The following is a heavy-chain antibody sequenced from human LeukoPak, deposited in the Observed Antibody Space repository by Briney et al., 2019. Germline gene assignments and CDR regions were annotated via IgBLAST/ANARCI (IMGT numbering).Heavy chain of an antibody. CDR3: ARDLRCSSTHCYRSAEPTFDH. CDR1: GFTFSDYA. J-gene: IGHJ4*02. CDR2: ISYHGANE. D-gene: IGHD2-2*01. V-gene: IGHV3-30*04. Sequence: GGSLRLSCAASGFTFSDYAMYWVRQAPGKGLEWVAGISYHGANEYYADSVKGRFTISRDNSMNTLYLQMNSLRAEDTAVYYCARDLRCSSTHCYRSAEPTFDHWGQGTLVTGSS.